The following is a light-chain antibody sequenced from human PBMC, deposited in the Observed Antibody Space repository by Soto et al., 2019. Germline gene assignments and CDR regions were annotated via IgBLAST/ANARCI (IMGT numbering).Light chain of an antibody. J-gene: IGKJ2*01. Sequence: DIQMTQSPSSVSASVGDRVTITCRASQGVRNWLAWYQQKPCEAPKLLIYAASTLRRGVPSRFRGSGCGTEFTFTITSLQPEDFVTYFCQQAYCFPYTFGQGTKLEIK. V-gene: IGKV1-12*01. CDR1: QGVRNW. CDR2: AAS. CDR3: QQAYCFPYT.